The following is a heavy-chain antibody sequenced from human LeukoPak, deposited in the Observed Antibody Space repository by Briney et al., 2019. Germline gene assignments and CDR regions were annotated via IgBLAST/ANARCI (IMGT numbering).Heavy chain of an antibody. V-gene: IGHV4-34*01. CDR1: GGSFSGYY. CDR3: ARGGGTYGGHGVVAY. J-gene: IGHJ4*02. CDR2: INHSGNT. D-gene: IGHD4-23*01. Sequence: PSETLSLTCAVYGGSFSGYYWNWIRQPPGKGREWIGEINHSGNTNYNRSLKFRVTISVDTSKNQFSLKLTSVTAADTAVYYCARGGGTYGGHGVVAYWGQGPLVTVSS.